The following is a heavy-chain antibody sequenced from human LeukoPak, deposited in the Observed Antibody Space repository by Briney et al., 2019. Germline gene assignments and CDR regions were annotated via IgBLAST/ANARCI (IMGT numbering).Heavy chain of an antibody. J-gene: IGHJ4*02. CDR2: INPNSGGT. V-gene: IGHV1-2*02. D-gene: IGHD1-26*01. Sequence: ASVRVSCKASGYTFTGYYMHWVRQAPRQRLEGRGWINPNSGGTNYAQKFQGRVTMTRDTSISTAYMELSRLRSDDTAVYYCARAYGSYFFDYWGQGTLVTVSS. CDR3: ARAYGSYFFDY. CDR1: GYTFTGYY.